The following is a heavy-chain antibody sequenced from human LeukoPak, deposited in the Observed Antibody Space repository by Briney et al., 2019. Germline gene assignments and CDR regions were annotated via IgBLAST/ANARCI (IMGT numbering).Heavy chain of an antibody. CDR3: AKDWNLRSKNGYYFDY. D-gene: IGHD4-17*01. CDR1: GFTFSSYA. J-gene: IGHJ4*02. Sequence: GGSLRLSCAASGFTFSSYAMSWVRQAPGKGLDLVSAISGSGGSTYYADSVKGRFTISRDNSKNKLYLQMSSLRAEDTAVYYCAKDWNLRSKNGYYFDYWGQGTLVTVSS. CDR2: ISGSGGST. V-gene: IGHV3-23*01.